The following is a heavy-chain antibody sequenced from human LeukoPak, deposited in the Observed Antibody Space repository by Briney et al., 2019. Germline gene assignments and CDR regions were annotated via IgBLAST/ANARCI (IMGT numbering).Heavy chain of an antibody. CDR3: ARETGRDSGSYGDWFDP. CDR2: INPNSGGT. Sequence: ASVKVSCKASRYTFTGYYMHWVRQAPGQGLEWMGWINPNSGGTNYAQKFQGRVTMTRDTSISTAYMELSRLRSDDTAVYYCARETGRDSGSYGDWFDPWGQGTLVTVSS. CDR1: RYTFTGYY. D-gene: IGHD1-26*01. J-gene: IGHJ5*02. V-gene: IGHV1-2*02.